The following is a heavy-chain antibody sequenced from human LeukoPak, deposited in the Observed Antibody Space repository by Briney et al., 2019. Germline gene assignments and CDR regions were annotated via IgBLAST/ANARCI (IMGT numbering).Heavy chain of an antibody. CDR3: ARVGSDSSGWRRFDY. CDR1: GYTFTGYY. CDR2: INPNSGGT. D-gene: IGHD6-19*01. V-gene: IGHV1-2*02. J-gene: IGHJ4*02. Sequence: ASVKVSCKASGYTFTGYYMHWVRQAPGQGLEWMGWINPNSGGTNSAQKFQGRVTMTRDTSISTAYKELSRLRSDDTAVYYCARVGSDSSGWRRFDYWGQGTLVTVSS.